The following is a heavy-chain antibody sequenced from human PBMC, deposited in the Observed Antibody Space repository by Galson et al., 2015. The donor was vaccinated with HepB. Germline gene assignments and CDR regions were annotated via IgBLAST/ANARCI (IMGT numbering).Heavy chain of an antibody. D-gene: IGHD3-22*01. Sequence: SLRLSCAASGFTFSSYAMSWVRQAPGKGLEWVSAISGSGGSTYYADSVKGRFTISRDNSKNTLYLQMNSLRAEDTAVYYCAKASMIVVVITSDAFDIWGQGTMVTVSS. CDR1: GFTFSSYA. CDR2: ISGSGGST. V-gene: IGHV3-23*01. CDR3: AKASMIVVVITSDAFDI. J-gene: IGHJ3*02.